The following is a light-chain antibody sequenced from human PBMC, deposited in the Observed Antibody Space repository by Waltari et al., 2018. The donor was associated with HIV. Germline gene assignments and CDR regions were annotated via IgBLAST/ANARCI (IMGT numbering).Light chain of an antibody. Sequence: QSALTQPASVSGSPGQSITLSCTVTSRDVGCYNYVSWYQQHPGKAPKLMIYEVSNRPAGVSNRFSGSKSGNTASLTISGLQGEDEADYYCSSYTSRSTLVFGGGTKLTVL. CDR1: SRDVGCYNY. J-gene: IGLJ3*02. CDR3: SSYTSRSTLV. CDR2: EVS. V-gene: IGLV2-14*01.